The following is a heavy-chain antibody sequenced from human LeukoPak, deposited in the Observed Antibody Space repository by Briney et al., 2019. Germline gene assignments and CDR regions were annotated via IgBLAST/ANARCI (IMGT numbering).Heavy chain of an antibody. D-gene: IGHD3-10*01. CDR1: GGTFSSYA. J-gene: IGHJ5*02. V-gene: IGHV1-69*05. Sequence: ASVKVSCKASGGTFSSYAISWVRQAPGQGLEWMGGIIPIFGTANYAQKLQGRVTMTTDTSTSTAYMELRSLRSDDTAVYYCARATTMVRGVIITNWFDPWGQGTLVTVSS. CDR2: IIPIFGTA. CDR3: ARATTMVRGVIITNWFDP.